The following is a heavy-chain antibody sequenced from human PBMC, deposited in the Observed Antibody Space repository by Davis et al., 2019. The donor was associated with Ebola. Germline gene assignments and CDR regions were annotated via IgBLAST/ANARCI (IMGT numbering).Heavy chain of an antibody. CDR1: GFSFSNYA. V-gene: IGHV3-23*01. J-gene: IGHJ6*02. D-gene: IGHD2-2*02. CDR3: ARVSCTSTSCYTGNYYYYYGMDV. Sequence: GGSLRLSCAASGFSFSNYAMSWVRQAPGKGLEWVSTISGSGGTTYYADSVKGRFTISRDNSKDTLYLQVNSLRAEDTALYYCARVSCTSTSCYTGNYYYYYGMDVWGQGTTVTVSS. CDR2: ISGSGGTT.